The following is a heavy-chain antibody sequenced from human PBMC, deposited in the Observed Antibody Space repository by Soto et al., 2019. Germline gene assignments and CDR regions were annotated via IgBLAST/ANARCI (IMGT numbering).Heavy chain of an antibody. CDR1: EFTVSSNY. D-gene: IGHD2-21*01. CDR3: AKEADYCVSSKYDN. J-gene: IGHJ4*02. Sequence: PGGSLRLSCAASEFTVSSNYMHWVRQVPGKGLEWVAVISCDGSLKFYEDSVKGRFTISRDNSRNTLYLEMNGLRPEDTAVYYCAKEADYCVSSKYDNWGRGTLVTVSS. CDR2: ISCDGSLK. V-gene: IGHV3-30*18.